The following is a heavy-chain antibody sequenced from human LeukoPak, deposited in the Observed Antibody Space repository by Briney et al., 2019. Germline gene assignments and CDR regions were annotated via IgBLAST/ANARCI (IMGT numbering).Heavy chain of an antibody. CDR3: ARHPFATPFDY. CDR2: AYYSGHT. D-gene: IGHD2-15*01. Sequence: SETLSLTCTVSGGSISDNYWSWIRQPPGKGLEWIGYAYYSGHTNYNSSLKSRVTMSLDTSKSQFSLRLSSVTAADTAVYFCARHPFATPFDYWGPGTLATVSS. CDR1: GGSISDNY. J-gene: IGHJ4*02. V-gene: IGHV4-59*08.